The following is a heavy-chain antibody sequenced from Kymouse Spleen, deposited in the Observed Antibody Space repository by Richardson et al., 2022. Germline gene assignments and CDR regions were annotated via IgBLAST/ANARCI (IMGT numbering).Heavy chain of an antibody. CDR3: ARDEAGTTGYYYGMDV. CDR2: IWYDGSNK. D-gene: IGHD1-7*01. J-gene: IGHJ6*02. V-gene: IGHV3-33*01. CDR1: GFTFSSYG. Sequence: QVQLVESGGGVVQPGRSLRLSCAASGFTFSSYGMHWVRQAPGKGLEWVAVIWYDGSNKYYADSVKGRFTISRDNSKNTLYLQMNSLRAEDTAVYYCARDEAGTTGYYYGMDVWGQGTTVTVSS.